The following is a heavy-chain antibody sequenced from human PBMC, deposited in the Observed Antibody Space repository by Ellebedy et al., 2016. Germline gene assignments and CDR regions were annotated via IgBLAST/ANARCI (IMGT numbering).Heavy chain of an antibody. V-gene: IGHV3-30-3*01. CDR3: ARDRPDSGGFDV. D-gene: IGHD2-15*01. Sequence: GGSLRLSCAASGFTFSNSPMHWVRQAPGKGLEWVAVISYDGSNKYNADSVKGRFTISGDNSKNTLYLQMNSLRTEDTALYYCARDRPDSGGFDVWGQGTLVTVSS. CDR1: GFTFSNSP. CDR2: ISYDGSNK. J-gene: IGHJ5*02.